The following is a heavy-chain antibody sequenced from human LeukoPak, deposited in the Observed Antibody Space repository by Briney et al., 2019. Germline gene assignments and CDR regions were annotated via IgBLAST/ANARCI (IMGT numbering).Heavy chain of an antibody. D-gene: IGHD3-10*01. CDR1: GFTFSSYS. CDR3: AGITMVRGVSSDPC. CDR2: ISSSSSYI. J-gene: IGHJ4*02. Sequence: GGSLRLSCAASGFTFSSYSMNWVRQAPGKGLEWVSSISSSSSYIYYADSVKGRFTISRDNAENSLYLQMNSLRAEDTAVYYCAGITMVRGVSSDPCWGQGTLVTVSS. V-gene: IGHV3-21*01.